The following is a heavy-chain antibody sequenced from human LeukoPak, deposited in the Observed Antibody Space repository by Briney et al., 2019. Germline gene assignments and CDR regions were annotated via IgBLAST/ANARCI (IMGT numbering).Heavy chain of an antibody. V-gene: IGHV4-61*02. CDR2: IYTSGST. CDR3: ARDSLLPSAMGSYYMDV. Sequence: SETLSLTCTVSGGSISSGSYYWSWIRQPAGKGLEWIGRIYTSGSTNHNPSLKSRVTISVDTSKNQFSLKLSSVTAADTALYYCARDSLLPSAMGSYYMDVWGKGTTVTVSS. J-gene: IGHJ6*03. CDR1: GGSISSGSYY. D-gene: IGHD2-2*01.